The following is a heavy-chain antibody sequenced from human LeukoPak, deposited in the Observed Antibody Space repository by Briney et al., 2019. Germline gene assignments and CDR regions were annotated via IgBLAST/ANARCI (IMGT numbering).Heavy chain of an antibody. CDR1: GGSISSYY. CDR2: IYYSGST. CDR3: ARRLATITFDY. D-gene: IGHD5-12*01. Sequence: PSETLSLTCTVSGGSISSYYWSWIRQPPGKGLEWIGYIYYSGSTNYNPSLKSRVTISVDTSKNQFSLKLRSVTAADTAVYYCARRLATITFDYWGQGTLVTVSS. J-gene: IGHJ4*02. V-gene: IGHV4-59*01.